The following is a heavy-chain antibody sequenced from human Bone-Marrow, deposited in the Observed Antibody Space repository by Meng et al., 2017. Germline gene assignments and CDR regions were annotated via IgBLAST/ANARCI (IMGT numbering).Heavy chain of an antibody. V-gene: IGHV4-61*01. D-gene: IGHD3-10*01. CDR1: GGSISSSSYY. CDR2: IYYSGST. CDR3: ARDRGGGWGFDY. Sequence: SETLSLTCTVSGGSISSSSYYWGWIRQPPGKGLEWIGYIYYSGSTNYNPSLKSRVTISVDTSKNQFSLKLSSVTAADTAVYYCARDRGGGWGFDYWGQGTLVTVPS. J-gene: IGHJ4*02.